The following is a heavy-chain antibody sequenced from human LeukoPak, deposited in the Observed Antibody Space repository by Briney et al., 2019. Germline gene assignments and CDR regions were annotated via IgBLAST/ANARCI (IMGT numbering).Heavy chain of an antibody. D-gene: IGHD3-16*01. J-gene: IGHJ4*02. CDR3: ARGGKYAYFVDC. V-gene: IGHV3-74*01. CDR2: IRSDGSST. CDR1: GFTFSSYW. Sequence: PGGSLRLSCAASGFTFSSYWMHWVRQAAGKGLVWVSRIRSDGSSTNYADSVKGRVTISRDNAENTLYLLMTSLRAEDTAVYYCARGGKYAYFVDCWGQGTLVTVSS.